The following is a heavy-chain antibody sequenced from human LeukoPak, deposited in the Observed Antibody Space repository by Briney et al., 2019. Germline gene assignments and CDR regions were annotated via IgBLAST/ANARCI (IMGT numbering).Heavy chain of an antibody. CDR2: IYYSGST. CDR1: GGSISSYY. J-gene: IGHJ4*02. V-gene: IGHV4-59*01. D-gene: IGHD6-6*01. Sequence: SETLSLTCTVSGGSISSYYWSWIRQPPGKGLEWIGYIYYSGSTNYNPSLKSRVTISVDTSKNHFSLKLSSVTAADTAVYYCARVAARLKGYFDYWGQGTLVTVSS. CDR3: ARVAARLKGYFDY.